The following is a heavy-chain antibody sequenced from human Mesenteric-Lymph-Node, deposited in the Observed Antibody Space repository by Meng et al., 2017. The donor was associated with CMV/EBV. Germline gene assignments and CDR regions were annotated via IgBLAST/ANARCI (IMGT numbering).Heavy chain of an antibody. Sequence: CKASGYAFTGYYLHWVRQAPGQGLEWMGRINPNSGGTNYAQKFQGRVTMTRDTSISTAYMEMSRLTSDDTAVYYCASTAGSSFADYWGQGTLVTVSS. J-gene: IGHJ4*02. CDR1: GYAFTGYY. V-gene: IGHV1-2*06. D-gene: IGHD6-13*01. CDR3: ASTAGSSFADY. CDR2: INPNSGGT.